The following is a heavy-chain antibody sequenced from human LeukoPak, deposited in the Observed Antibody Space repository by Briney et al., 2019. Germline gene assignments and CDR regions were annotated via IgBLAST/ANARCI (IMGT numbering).Heavy chain of an antibody. CDR3: ARDRGSGWYLDL. Sequence: PGGSLRLSCAASGFTFNSYWMHWVRQAPGTGLVWVSRINSDGSNTHYADSVKGRFTISRDNAKNTLSLQMNSLRAEDTAVYYCARDRGSGWYLDLWGQGTLVIVSS. V-gene: IGHV3-74*01. CDR1: GFTFNSYW. D-gene: IGHD6-19*01. J-gene: IGHJ4*02. CDR2: INSDGSNT.